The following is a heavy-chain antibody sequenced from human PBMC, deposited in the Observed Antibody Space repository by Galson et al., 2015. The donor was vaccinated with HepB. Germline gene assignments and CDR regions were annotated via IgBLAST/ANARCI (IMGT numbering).Heavy chain of an antibody. V-gene: IGHV4-59*01. CDR3: ARVISEYYDSSGYLPPYYFDY. CDR2: IYYSGST. D-gene: IGHD3-22*01. CDR1: GGSISGYY. J-gene: IGHJ4*02. Sequence: LSLTCTVSGGSISGYYWSWIRQPPGKGLEWIGYIYYSGSTNYNPSLKSRVTISVDTSKNQFSLKLSSVTAADTAVYYCARVISEYYDSSGYLPPYYFDYWGQGTLVTVSS.